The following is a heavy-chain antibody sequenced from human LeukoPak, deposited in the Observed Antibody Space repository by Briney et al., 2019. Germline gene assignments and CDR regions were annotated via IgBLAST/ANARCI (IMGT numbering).Heavy chain of an antibody. Sequence: SETLSLTCAVYGGSFSGYYWSWIRQPPGKGLEWIGEINQSGSTNYNPSLKSRVTISVDTSKNQFSLKLSSVTAADTAVYYCVDIVVVPAAIIFDYWGQGTLVTVSS. CDR3: VDIVVVPAAIIFDY. CDR2: INQSGST. J-gene: IGHJ4*02. CDR1: GGSFSGYY. V-gene: IGHV4-34*01. D-gene: IGHD2-2*03.